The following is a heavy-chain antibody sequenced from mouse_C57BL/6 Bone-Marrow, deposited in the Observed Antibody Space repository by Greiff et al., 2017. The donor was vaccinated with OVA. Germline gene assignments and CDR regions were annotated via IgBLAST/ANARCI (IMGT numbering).Heavy chain of an antibody. CDR3: ARQGYGSSYVYYAMDY. CDR1: GYSFTGYF. J-gene: IGHJ4*01. CDR2: INPYNGDT. Sequence: DVKLVESGPELVKPGDSVKISCKASGYSFTGYFMNWVMQSHGKSLEWIGRINPYNGDTFYNQKFKGKATLTVDKSSSTAHMELRSLTSEDSAVYYCARQGYGSSYVYYAMDYWGQGTSVTVSS. V-gene: IGHV1-20*01. D-gene: IGHD1-1*01.